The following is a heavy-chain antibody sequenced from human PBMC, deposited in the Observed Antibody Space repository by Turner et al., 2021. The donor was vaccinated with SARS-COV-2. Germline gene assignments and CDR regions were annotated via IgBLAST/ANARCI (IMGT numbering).Heavy chain of an antibody. D-gene: IGHD2-2*01. CDR1: GFTFSSYS. V-gene: IGHV3-21*01. J-gene: IGHJ6*02. CDR3: ARDHRPVVVPAAKRAGSYYYGMDV. Sequence: EVQLVESGGGLVKPGGSLRLSCAASGFTFSSYSMNWVRQAPGKGLEWVSSISSSSSYIYYADSVKGRFTISRDNAKNSLYLQMTSLRAEDTAVYYCARDHRPVVVPAAKRAGSYYYGMDVWGQGTTVTVSS. CDR2: ISSSSSYI.